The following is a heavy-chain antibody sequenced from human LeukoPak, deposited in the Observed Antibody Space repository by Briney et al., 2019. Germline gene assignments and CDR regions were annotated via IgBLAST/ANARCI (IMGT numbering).Heavy chain of an antibody. D-gene: IGHD6-19*01. CDR2: ISSSSSYI. Sequence: GGSLRLSWAASGFTFSSYSMNGVRQAPGKGLEWVSSISSSSSYIYYADSVKGRFTISRDNAKNSLYLQMNSLRAEDTAVYYCARDGGWSKWPFWGQGTLVTVSS. CDR1: GFTFSSYS. J-gene: IGHJ4*02. CDR3: ARDGGWSKWPF. V-gene: IGHV3-21*01.